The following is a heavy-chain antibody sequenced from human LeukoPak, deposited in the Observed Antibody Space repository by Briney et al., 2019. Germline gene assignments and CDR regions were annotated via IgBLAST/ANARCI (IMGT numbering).Heavy chain of an antibody. CDR2: IYYSGST. V-gene: IGHV4-59*01. D-gene: IGHD6-13*01. CDR1: GGSISNYY. Sequence: PSETLSLTCTVSGGSISNYYWSWIRQPPGKGLEWIGYIYYSGSTSYNPSLKSRVTISVDTSKNQFSLKLSSVTAADTAVYYCARAAAAGFFDYWGQGTLVTVSS. CDR3: ARAAAAGFFDY. J-gene: IGHJ4*02.